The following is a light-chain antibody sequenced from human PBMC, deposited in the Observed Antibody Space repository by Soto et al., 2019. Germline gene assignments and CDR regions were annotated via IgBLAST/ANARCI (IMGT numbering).Light chain of an antibody. Sequence: EIVLTQSPATLSLSPGERATLSCRASQSVSSYLAWYQQKPGQAPRLLIYDASNRATRIQARFSGSGSGTDFALTIRSLEPEDFVVYYCQQRSTWPITCGQGTRLEI. V-gene: IGKV3-11*01. CDR3: QQRSTWPIT. J-gene: IGKJ5*01. CDR2: DAS. CDR1: QSVSSY.